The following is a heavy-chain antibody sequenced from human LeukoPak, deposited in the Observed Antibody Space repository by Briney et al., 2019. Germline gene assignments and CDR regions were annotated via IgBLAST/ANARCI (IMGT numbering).Heavy chain of an antibody. CDR1: GGSISSSSYY. V-gene: IGHV4-39*01. J-gene: IGHJ4*02. Sequence: KPSETLSLTCTVSGGSISSSSYYWGWIRQPPGKGLEWIGSIYYSGSTYYNPSLKSRVTISVDTSKNQFSLKLSSVTAADTAVYYCARLIGYGYGQIDYWGQGTLVTVSS. CDR2: IYYSGST. CDR3: ARLIGYGYGQIDY. D-gene: IGHD5-18*01.